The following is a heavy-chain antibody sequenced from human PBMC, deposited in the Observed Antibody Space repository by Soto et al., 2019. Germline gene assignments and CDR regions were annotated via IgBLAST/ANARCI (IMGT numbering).Heavy chain of an antibody. Sequence: SETLSLTCAVYGGSFSGYYWSWIRQPPGKGLEWIGEINHSGSTNYNPSLKSRVTISVDTSKNQFSLKLSSVTAADTAVYYCARAKRFTMVRGVSGWFDPWGQGTLVTVS. CDR1: GGSFSGYY. J-gene: IGHJ5*02. CDR3: ARAKRFTMVRGVSGWFDP. CDR2: INHSGST. D-gene: IGHD3-10*01. V-gene: IGHV4-34*01.